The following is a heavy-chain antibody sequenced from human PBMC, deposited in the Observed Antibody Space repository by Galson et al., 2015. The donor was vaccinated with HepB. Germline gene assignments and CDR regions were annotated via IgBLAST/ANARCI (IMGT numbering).Heavy chain of an antibody. CDR1: GFTFSSYR. CDR2: IKQDGSEK. D-gene: IGHD1-26*01. V-gene: IGHV3-7*03. CDR3: AREGDSGSYATVRSDFDY. Sequence: SLRLSCAASGFTFSSYRMIWVRPAPGKGLEWVANIKQDGSEKYYVDSVKGRFTISRDNAKNSLFLQMNSLRADDTAVYYCAREGDSGSYATVRSDFDYWGQGTLVTVSS. J-gene: IGHJ4*02.